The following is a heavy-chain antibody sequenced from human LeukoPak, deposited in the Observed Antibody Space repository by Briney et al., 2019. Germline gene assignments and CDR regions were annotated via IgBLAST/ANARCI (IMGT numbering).Heavy chain of an antibody. V-gene: IGHV1-69*13. Sequence: ASVKVSCKASGGTFTSYAISWVRQAPGQGLEWMGGIIPIFGTANYAQKFQGRVTITADEPTSTAYMELSRLRSEDTAVSYCARQGNHDYGDNNWFDPWGQGTLVTVSS. CDR3: ARQGNHDYGDNNWFDP. CDR1: GGTFTSYA. D-gene: IGHD4-17*01. J-gene: IGHJ5*02. CDR2: IIPIFGTA.